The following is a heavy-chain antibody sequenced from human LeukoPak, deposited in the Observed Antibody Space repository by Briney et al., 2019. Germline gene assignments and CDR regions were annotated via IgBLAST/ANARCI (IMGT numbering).Heavy chain of an antibody. CDR2: IYTSGST. V-gene: IGHV4-4*07. CDR3: ARESGRYCSSTSRLRGFDY. J-gene: IGHJ4*02. Sequence: SSETLSLTCTVSGGSISSYYWSWIRQPAGKGLEWIGRIYTSGSTNYNPSLKSRVTMSVDTSKNQFSLKLSSVTAADTAVYYCARESGRYCSSTSRLRGFDYWGQGTLVTVSS. D-gene: IGHD2-2*01. CDR1: GGSISSYY.